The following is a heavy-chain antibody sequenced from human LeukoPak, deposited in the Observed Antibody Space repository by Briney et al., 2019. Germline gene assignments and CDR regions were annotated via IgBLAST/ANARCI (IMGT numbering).Heavy chain of an antibody. J-gene: IGHJ5*02. CDR1: GYTFTSYG. V-gene: IGHV1-18*01. CDR3: ARDRMVVAANPYNWFDP. CDR2: ISAYNGNT. Sequence: ASVKVSCKASGYTFTSYGISWVRQAPGQGLEWMGWISAYNGNTNYAQELQGRVTMTTDTSTSTAYMELRSLRSDDTAVYYCARDRMVVAANPYNWFDPWGQGTLVTVSS. D-gene: IGHD2-15*01.